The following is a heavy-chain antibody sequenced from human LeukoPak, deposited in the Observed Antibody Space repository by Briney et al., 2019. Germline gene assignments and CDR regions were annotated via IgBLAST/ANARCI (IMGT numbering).Heavy chain of an antibody. CDR2: INHSGST. CDR1: GGSISSGGYY. D-gene: IGHD1-26*01. Sequence: PSGTLSLTCTVSGGSISSGGYYWSWIRQPPGKGLEWIGEINHSGSTNYNPSLKSRVTISVDTSKNQFSLKLSSVTAADTAVYYCARSTDGIVGAKIDYWGQGTLVTVSS. J-gene: IGHJ4*02. CDR3: ARSTDGIVGAKIDY. V-gene: IGHV4-39*07.